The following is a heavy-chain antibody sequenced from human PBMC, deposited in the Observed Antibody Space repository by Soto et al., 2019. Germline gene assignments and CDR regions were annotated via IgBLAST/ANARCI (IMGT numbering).Heavy chain of an antibody. D-gene: IGHD2-15*01. Sequence: QVQLQESGPGLVKPSQTLSLTCTVSGGSISSGGYYWSWIRQHPGKGLEWIGYIYYSGSTYYNPSLKSRVNISVDTSKNQFSLKLSSVTAADTAVYYCARDMGICSGGSCYGYYYYYGMDVWGQGTTVTVSS. CDR2: IYYSGST. CDR3: ARDMGICSGGSCYGYYYYYGMDV. CDR1: GGSISSGGYY. V-gene: IGHV4-31*03. J-gene: IGHJ6*02.